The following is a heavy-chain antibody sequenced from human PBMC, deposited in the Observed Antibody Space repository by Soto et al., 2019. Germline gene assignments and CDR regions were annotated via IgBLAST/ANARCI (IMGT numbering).Heavy chain of an antibody. D-gene: IGHD3-10*01. CDR2: ISYDGSNK. CDR3: ARGRLWFGELSGLDY. J-gene: IGHJ4*02. CDR1: GFTFSSYA. Sequence: GGSLRLSCAASGFTFSSYAMHWVRQAPGKGLEWVAVISYDGSNKYYADSVKGRFTISRDNSKNTLYLQMNSLRAEDTAVYYCARGRLWFGELSGLDYWGQGTLVTVSS. V-gene: IGHV3-30-3*01.